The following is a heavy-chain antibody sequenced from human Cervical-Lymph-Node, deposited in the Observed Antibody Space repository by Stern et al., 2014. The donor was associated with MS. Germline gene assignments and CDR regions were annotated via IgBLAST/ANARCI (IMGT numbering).Heavy chain of an antibody. D-gene: IGHD1-14*01. CDR3: ARQTTAWASDV. Sequence: VQLMQSGAELIRPGESLKISCKGSGYKFSIYWIAWVRQMPGKGLEWMGIIYPGDSETRYSPSFQGQVTMSADKSTSTAYLQWNSLNASDTAMYFCARQTTAWASDVWGQGTLVTVSS. J-gene: IGHJ4*02. CDR1: GYKFSIYW. V-gene: IGHV5-51*01. CDR2: IYPGDSET.